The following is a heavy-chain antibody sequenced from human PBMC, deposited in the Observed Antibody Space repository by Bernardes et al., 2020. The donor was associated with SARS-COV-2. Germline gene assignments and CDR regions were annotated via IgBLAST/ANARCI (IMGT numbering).Heavy chain of an antibody. CDR2: IIPIFGTA. Sequence: SVKVSCKASGGTFSSYAISWVRQAPGQGLEWMGGIIPIFGTANYAQKFQGRVTITADESTSTAYMELSSLRSEDTAVYYCARGHPYYYDSSGYRYAFDIWGQGTMVTVSS. CDR3: ARGHPYYYDSSGYRYAFDI. D-gene: IGHD3-22*01. V-gene: IGHV1-69*13. J-gene: IGHJ3*02. CDR1: GGTFSSYA.